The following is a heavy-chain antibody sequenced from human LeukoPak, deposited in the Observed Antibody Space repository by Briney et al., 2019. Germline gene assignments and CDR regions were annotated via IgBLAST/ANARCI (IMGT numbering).Heavy chain of an antibody. CDR1: GFTFSSYA. V-gene: IGHV3-23*01. CDR2: ISGSGGST. CDR3: AKFNAYGSEKPTDY. Sequence: GGSLRLSCAASGFTFSSYAMSWVRQAPGKGLEWVSAISGSGGSTYYADSVKGRFTISRDNSKNTLYLQMNSLRAEDTAVYYCAKFNAYGSEKPTDYWGQGTLVTVSS. J-gene: IGHJ4*02. D-gene: IGHD3-10*01.